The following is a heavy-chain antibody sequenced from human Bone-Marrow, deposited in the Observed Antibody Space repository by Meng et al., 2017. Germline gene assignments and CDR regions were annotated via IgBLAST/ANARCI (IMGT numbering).Heavy chain of an antibody. V-gene: IGHV2-5*02. CDR2: IYWDDDK. Sequence: SGPTLVKPTQTLTLTCTFPRFSLSTSGVGVGWIRQPPGKALEWLALIYWDDDKRYSPSLKSRLTITKDTSKNQVVLTMTNMDPVDTATYYCAHMGSAVTTDYYYYGMDVWGQGTTVTVSS. CDR3: AHMGSAVTTDYYYYGMDV. J-gene: IGHJ6*02. D-gene: IGHD4-17*01. CDR1: RFSLSTSGVG.